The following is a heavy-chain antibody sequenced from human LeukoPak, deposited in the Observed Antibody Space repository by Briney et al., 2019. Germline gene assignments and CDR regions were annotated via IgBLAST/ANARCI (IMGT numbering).Heavy chain of an antibody. CDR2: ISSSGSTI. D-gene: IGHD3-10*01. Sequence: PGGSLRLSCAASGFTFSDYYMSWIRQAPGKGLEWVSYISSSGSTIYYADSVKGRFTISRDNAKNSLYLQMNSLRAEDTAVYYCARDKGAQYYYGSGTYLGIFDPWGQGTLVTVSS. CDR3: ARDKGAQYYYGSGTYLGIFDP. J-gene: IGHJ5*02. V-gene: IGHV3-11*04. CDR1: GFTFSDYY.